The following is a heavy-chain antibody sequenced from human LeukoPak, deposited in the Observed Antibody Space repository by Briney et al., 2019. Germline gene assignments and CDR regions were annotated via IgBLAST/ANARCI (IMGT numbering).Heavy chain of an antibody. D-gene: IGHD3-10*01. V-gene: IGHV4-59*08. CDR1: GGSISSYY. CDR3: ARAVETVRGVYFDY. CDR2: IYYSGST. Sequence: SETLSLTCTVSGGSISSYYWSWIRQPPGKGLEWIGYIYYSGSTNYNPSLKSRVTISVDTSKNQFSLKLSSVTAADTAVYYCARAVETVRGVYFDYWGQGTLVTVSS. J-gene: IGHJ4*02.